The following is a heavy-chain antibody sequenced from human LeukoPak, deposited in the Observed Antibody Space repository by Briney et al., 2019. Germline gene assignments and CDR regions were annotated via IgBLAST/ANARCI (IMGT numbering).Heavy chain of an antibody. CDR1: GYTFTGYY. Sequence: ASVPDSCKASGYTFTGYYMHWVRQAPGQGLEWMGWINPDSGGTNYAQKFQGRVTMTRDTSISTAYMELSRLRSDDTAVYYCARDLRQMFDYFDYWGQGNGVIASS. CDR2: INPDSGGT. J-gene: IGHJ4*02. D-gene: IGHD3-10*02. CDR3: ARDLRQMFDYFDY. V-gene: IGHV1-2*02.